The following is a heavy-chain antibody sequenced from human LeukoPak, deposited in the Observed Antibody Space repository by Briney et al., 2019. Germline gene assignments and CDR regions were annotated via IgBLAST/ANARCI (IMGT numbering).Heavy chain of an antibody. CDR3: ARAPPMTTVTRYNWFDP. D-gene: IGHD4-17*01. CDR2: MNPNSGNT. Sequence: GASVKVSCKASGYTFTSYDINWVRQATGQGLEWMGWMNPNSGNTGYAQKFQGRVTMTRNTSISTAYMELSSLRSEDTPVYHCARAPPMTTVTRYNWFDPWGQGTLVTVSS. J-gene: IGHJ5*02. CDR1: GYTFTSYD. V-gene: IGHV1-8*01.